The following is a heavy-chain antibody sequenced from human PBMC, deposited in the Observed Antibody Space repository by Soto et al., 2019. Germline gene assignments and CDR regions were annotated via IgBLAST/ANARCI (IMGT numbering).Heavy chain of an antibody. V-gene: IGHV3-64*04. CDR1: GFTLSGYA. J-gene: IGHJ4*02. Sequence: GGSLRLSCAASGFTLSGYAMDWVRQAPGKGLEYVSGISSNGVGTYYANSVQGRFTISRDNSKYTLFLQMNSLRAEDTAVYYCARDGSATPFERASCGGSCYSDFWGQGTLVTVSS. CDR2: ISSNGVGT. CDR3: ARDGSATPFERASCGGSCYSDF. D-gene: IGHD2-15*01.